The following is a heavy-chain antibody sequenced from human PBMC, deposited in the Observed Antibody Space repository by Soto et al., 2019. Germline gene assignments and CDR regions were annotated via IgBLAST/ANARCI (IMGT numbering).Heavy chain of an antibody. CDR2: IYYSGST. Sequence: TLSLTCTVSGGSISSGGYYWSWIRQHPGKGLEWIGYIYYSGSTYYNPSLKIRVTISVDTSKNQFSLKLSSVTAADTAVYYCARDHGYYYGSGSYNYYGMDVCGQATTVTVSS. D-gene: IGHD3-10*01. CDR3: ARDHGYYYGSGSYNYYGMDV. V-gene: IGHV4-31*03. CDR1: GGSISSGGYY. J-gene: IGHJ6*02.